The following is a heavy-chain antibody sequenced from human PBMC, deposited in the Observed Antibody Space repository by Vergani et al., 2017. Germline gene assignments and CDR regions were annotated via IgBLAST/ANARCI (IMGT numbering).Heavy chain of an antibody. J-gene: IGHJ4*02. D-gene: IGHD3-22*01. CDR3: ARAYYYDSSGYLPFDY. V-gene: IGHV1-18*01. CDR2: VSPYNGNT. Sequence: QSQLVQSGDEVKKPGASVKVSCKTSGYSFINYGISWVRQAPGQGLEWLGWVSPYNGNTNYAQKLQGRGTMTTDTSTSTAYMELRSLRSDDTAVYFCARAYYYDSSGYLPFDYWGQGTLVTVSS. CDR1: GYSFINYG.